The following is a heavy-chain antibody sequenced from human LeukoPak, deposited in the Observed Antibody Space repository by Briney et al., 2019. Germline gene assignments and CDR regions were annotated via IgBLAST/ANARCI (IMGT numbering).Heavy chain of an antibody. CDR3: ARGTLRLFDY. CDR1: GGSISSGGHY. V-gene: IGHV4-31*03. CDR2: IYYSGSA. D-gene: IGHD5/OR15-5a*01. J-gene: IGHJ4*02. Sequence: SQTLSLTCTVSGGSISSGGHYWSWIRQHPAKGLEWIGYIYYSGSAYYNPSLESRVTISIDTSKNQFSLKLTSVTAADTAVYFCARGTLRLFDYWGQGTLVTVSS.